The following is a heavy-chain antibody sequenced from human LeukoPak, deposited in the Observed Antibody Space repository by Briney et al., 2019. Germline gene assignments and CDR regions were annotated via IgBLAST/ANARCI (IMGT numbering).Heavy chain of an antibody. CDR1: GGTFSSYA. Sequence: SVKVSCKASGGTFSSYAISWVRQAPGQGLEWMGGIIPIFGTANYAQKFQGRVTITTDESTSTAYMELSSLRSEDTAVYYCARDLPSSTLRYFDWSPGSDAFDIWGQGTMVTVSS. D-gene: IGHD3-9*01. CDR3: ARDLPSSTLRYFDWSPGSDAFDI. V-gene: IGHV1-69*05. J-gene: IGHJ3*02. CDR2: IIPIFGTA.